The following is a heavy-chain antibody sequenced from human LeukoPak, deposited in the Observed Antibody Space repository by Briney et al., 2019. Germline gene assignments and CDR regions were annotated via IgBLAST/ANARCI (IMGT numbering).Heavy chain of an antibody. CDR1: GYTFTSYG. CDR2: ISAHNGAT. Sequence: GASVKVSCKASGYTFTSYGISWVRQAPGQGLEWMGWISAHNGATNYAQKLQSRVTMTTDTPANTAYIELRSLTSDDTAVYYCARSPSSCGWYADYWGLGTLVTVSS. CDR3: ARSPSSCGWYADY. J-gene: IGHJ4*02. V-gene: IGHV1-18*01. D-gene: IGHD6-19*01.